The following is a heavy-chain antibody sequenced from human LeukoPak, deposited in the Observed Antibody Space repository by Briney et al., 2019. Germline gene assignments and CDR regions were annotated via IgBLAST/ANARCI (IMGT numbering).Heavy chain of an antibody. CDR3: AKDQVLDY. V-gene: IGHV3-30*18. CDR1: GFTFSSYG. CDR2: ISYDGSNK. J-gene: IGHJ4*02. D-gene: IGHD1-1*01. Sequence: GRSLRLSCAASGFTFSSYGMHWVRQAPGKGLEWVSVISYDGSNKYYADSVKGRFTISRDNSKNTLYLQMNSLRAEDTAVYYCAKDQVLDYWGQGTLVTVSS.